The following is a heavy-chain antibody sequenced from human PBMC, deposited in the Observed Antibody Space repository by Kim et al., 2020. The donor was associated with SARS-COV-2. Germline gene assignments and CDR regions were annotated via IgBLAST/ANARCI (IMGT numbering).Heavy chain of an antibody. CDR2: INHSGST. CDR1: GGSFSGYY. CDR3: ARGSVQGVIDAASYYYYGMDG. J-gene: IGHJ6*02. D-gene: IGHD3-10*01. V-gene: IGHV4-34*01. Sequence: SETLSLTCAVYGGSFSGYYWSWIRQPPGKGLEWVGEINHSGSTNYNPSLKSRVTISVDTSKNQFSLQLSSVTAADTAVYYCARGSVQGVIDAASYYYYGMDGWGQGTTVTVSS.